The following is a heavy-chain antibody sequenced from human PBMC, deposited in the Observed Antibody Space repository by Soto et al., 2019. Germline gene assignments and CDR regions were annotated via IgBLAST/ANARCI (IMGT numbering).Heavy chain of an antibody. CDR1: AFTFSDYF. CDR3: ARSFKNGYAPFDY. V-gene: IGHV3-11*01. D-gene: IGHD5-18*01. Sequence: GGSLRLSCAASAFTFSDYFMSWIRQAPGKGLEWISYISNTGSAVYYVDSVRGRFTISRDNAKNSLHLQMNSLRVEDTAIYYCARSFKNGYAPFDYCGQGTLVTVSS. CDR2: ISNTGSAV. J-gene: IGHJ4*02.